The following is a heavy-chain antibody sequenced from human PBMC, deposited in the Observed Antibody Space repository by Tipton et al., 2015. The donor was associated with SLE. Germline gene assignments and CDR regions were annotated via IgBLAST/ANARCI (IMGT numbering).Heavy chain of an antibody. CDR2: IYHSGST. CDR1: GGSISSSNW. V-gene: IGHV4-4*02. J-gene: IGHJ3*02. D-gene: IGHD7-27*01. CDR3: ATRFLTGDPGDAFDI. Sequence: TLSLTCAVSGGSISSSNWWSWVRQPPGKGLEWIGEIYHSGSTNYNPSLKSRVTISVDKSKNQFSLKLSSVTAADTAVYYCATRFLTGDPGDAFDIGGQGSVVTVSS.